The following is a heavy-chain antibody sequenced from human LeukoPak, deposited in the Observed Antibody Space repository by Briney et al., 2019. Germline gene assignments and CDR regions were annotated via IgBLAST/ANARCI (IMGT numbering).Heavy chain of an antibody. D-gene: IGHD3-22*01. Sequence: DSVKGRFTISRDNSKNTLYLQMNSLRAEDTAVYYCARGVGDSSGYYYYFDYWGQGTLVTVSS. CDR3: ARGVGDSSGYYYYFDY. V-gene: IGHV3-30*07. J-gene: IGHJ4*02.